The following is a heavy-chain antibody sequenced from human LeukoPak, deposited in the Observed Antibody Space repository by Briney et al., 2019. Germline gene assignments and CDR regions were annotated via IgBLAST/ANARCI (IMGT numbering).Heavy chain of an antibody. CDR2: IYYSGST. J-gene: IGHJ3*02. CDR1: CASISSSNYY. Sequence: SETPSPPCTVSCASISSSNYYRGWVPQPPGKGLEWIGYIYYSGSTNYNASLKSRVTISVDTSNNKFSLKLTSLTAADTAVYYCVRHLSAGRPAFDIWGQGTMVTVSS. D-gene: IGHD2-15*01. CDR3: VRHLSAGRPAFDI. V-gene: IGHV4-61*05.